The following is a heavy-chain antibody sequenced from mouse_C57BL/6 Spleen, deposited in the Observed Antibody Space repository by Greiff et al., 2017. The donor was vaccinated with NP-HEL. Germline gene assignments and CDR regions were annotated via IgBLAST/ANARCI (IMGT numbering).Heavy chain of an antibody. J-gene: IGHJ3*01. V-gene: IGHV5-6*01. Sequence: EVKVVESGGDLVKPGGSLKLSCAASGFTFSSYGMSWVRQTPDKRLEWVATISSGGSYTYYPDSVKGRFTISRDNAKNTLYLQMSSLKSEDTAMYYCARMGNRGFAYWGQGTLVTVSA. CDR1: GFTFSSYG. CDR3: ARMGNRGFAY. CDR2: ISSGGSYT.